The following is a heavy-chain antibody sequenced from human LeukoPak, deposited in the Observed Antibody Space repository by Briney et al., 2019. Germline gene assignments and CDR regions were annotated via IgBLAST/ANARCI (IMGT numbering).Heavy chain of an antibody. CDR1: GGSISSGGYY. CDR2: IYYSGST. CDR3: ARAFLAPGSSSRGLNWFDP. J-gene: IGHJ5*02. V-gene: IGHV4-31*03. Sequence: PSETLSLTCTVSGGSISSGGYYWSWIRQHPGKGLEWTGYIYYSGSTYYNPSLKSRVTISVDTSKNQFSLKLSSVTAADTAVYYCARAFLAPGSSSRGLNWFDPWGQGTLVTVSS. D-gene: IGHD6-13*01.